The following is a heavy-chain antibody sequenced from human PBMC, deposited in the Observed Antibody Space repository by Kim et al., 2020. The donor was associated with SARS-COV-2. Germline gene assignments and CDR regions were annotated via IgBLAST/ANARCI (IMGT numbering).Heavy chain of an antibody. V-gene: IGHV4-59*01. CDR1: GGSISSYY. J-gene: IGHJ4*02. CDR3: ASSGRQGYRYCSSTSCHPWIYFDY. D-gene: IGHD2-2*01. Sequence: SETLSLTCTVSGGSISSYYWSWIRQPPGKGLEWIGYIYYSGSTNYNPSLKSRVTISVDTSKNQFSLKLSSVTAADTAVYYCASSGRQGYRYCSSTSCHPWIYFDYWGQGTLVTVSS. CDR2: IYYSGST.